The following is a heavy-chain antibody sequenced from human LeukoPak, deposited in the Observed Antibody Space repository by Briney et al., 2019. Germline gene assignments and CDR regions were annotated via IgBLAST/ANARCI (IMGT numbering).Heavy chain of an antibody. V-gene: IGHV3-30*02. D-gene: IGHD3-16*02. J-gene: IGHJ4*02. CDR2: IRYDGSNK. CDR3: AKDPRLYVWGSYRYGGYFDY. CDR1: GFTFKSYS. Sequence: PGGSLRLSCAAAGFTFKSYSMHWVRQAPGKGLEWVAFIRYDGSNKYYADCVKGRLTISRDNSKNTLYLQMNSLRAADTAVYYCAKDPRLYVWGSYRYGGYFDYLGQGTLVTVSS.